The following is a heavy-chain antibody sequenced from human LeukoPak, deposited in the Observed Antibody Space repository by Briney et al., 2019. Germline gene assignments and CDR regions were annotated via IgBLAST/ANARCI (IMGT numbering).Heavy chain of an antibody. Sequence: PSETLSLTCAVSGGSISSSNWWSWVRQPPGKGLEWIGEIYHSGSTNYNPSLKSRVTISVDKSKNQFSLKLSSVTAADTAVYYCARPVWNYDILTGYYRGEGWFDPWGQGTLVTVSS. CDR3: ARPVWNYDILTGYYRGEGWFDP. D-gene: IGHD3-9*01. CDR1: GGSISSSNW. CDR2: IYHSGST. V-gene: IGHV4-4*02. J-gene: IGHJ5*02.